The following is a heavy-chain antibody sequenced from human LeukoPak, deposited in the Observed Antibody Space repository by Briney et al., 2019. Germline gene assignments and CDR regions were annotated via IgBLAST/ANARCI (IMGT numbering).Heavy chain of an antibody. CDR1: GGSISSGTYY. D-gene: IGHD5-18*01. J-gene: IGHJ4*02. CDR2: IYTSGST. Sequence: SETLSLTCTVSGGSISSGTYYWSWMRQPAGKGLDWIGRIYTSGSTNYNPSLKSRVTISVDTSKNQFSLKLSSVTAADTAVYYCARGRGYSYAYWGQGTLVTVSS. V-gene: IGHV4-61*02. CDR3: ARGRGYSYAY.